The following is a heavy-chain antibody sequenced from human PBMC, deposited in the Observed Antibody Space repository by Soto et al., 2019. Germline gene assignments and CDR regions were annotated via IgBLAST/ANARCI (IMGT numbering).Heavy chain of an antibody. CDR2: MNPNSGNT. J-gene: IGHJ4*02. Sequence: VASVKVSCKASGYTFTSYDINWVRQATGQGLEWMGWMNPNSGNTGYAQKFQGRVTMTRNTSISTAYMELSSLRSEDTAVYYCARAAQGLSRRTLGYWGQGTLVTVSS. CDR1: GYTFTSYD. V-gene: IGHV1-8*01. CDR3: ARAAQGLSRRTLGY.